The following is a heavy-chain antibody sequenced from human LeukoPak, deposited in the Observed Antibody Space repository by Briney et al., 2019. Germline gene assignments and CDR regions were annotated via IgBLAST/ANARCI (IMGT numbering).Heavy chain of an antibody. V-gene: IGHV3-49*04. J-gene: IGHJ3*02. D-gene: IGHD3-10*01. CDR3: SRGGSGTYFFDI. Sequence: GGSLRLSCTASGFTFGDYAINWVRQAPGKGLEWVGFIRSKAYGGTTEYAASVKGRFTISRDDSKSIAYLQMNSLKTEDTAVYYFSRGGSGTYFFDIWGQGTMVTVSS. CDR2: IRSKAYGGTT. CDR1: GFTFGDYA.